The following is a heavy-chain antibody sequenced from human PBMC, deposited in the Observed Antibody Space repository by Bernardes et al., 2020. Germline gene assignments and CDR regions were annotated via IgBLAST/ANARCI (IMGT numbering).Heavy chain of an antibody. CDR1: GYHFATYW. D-gene: IGHD3-22*01. J-gene: IGHJ4*02. Sequence: GESLKIPCQGSGYHFATYWIGWVRQMSGRGLEWMGIINPSDSETRYSPSFQGQVTISADESIGTAYLQWSSLKASDTAIYYCARRDYYDGSGYEYWGQGTLVTVSA. CDR3: ARRDYYDGSGYEY. V-gene: IGHV5-51*01. CDR2: INPSDSET.